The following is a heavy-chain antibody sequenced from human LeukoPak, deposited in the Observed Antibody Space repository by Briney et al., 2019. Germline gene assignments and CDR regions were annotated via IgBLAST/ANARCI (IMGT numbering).Heavy chain of an antibody. CDR2: IIPIFGTA. J-gene: IGHJ4*02. CDR1: GGTFSSYA. CDR3: ASDRLPYYGSGNFDY. V-gene: IGHV1-69*13. Sequence: SVKVSCKASGGTFSSYAISWVRQAPGQGLEWMGGIIPIFGTANYAQKFQGRVTITADESTSTAYMELSSLRSGDTAVYYCASDRLPYYGSGNFDYWGQGTLVTVSS. D-gene: IGHD3-10*01.